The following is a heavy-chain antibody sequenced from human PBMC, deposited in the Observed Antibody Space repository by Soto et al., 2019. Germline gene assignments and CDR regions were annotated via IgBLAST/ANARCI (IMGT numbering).Heavy chain of an antibody. CDR2: ISAYNGNT. CDR1: GYTFTSYG. CDR3: ATEPSSSSWYDLSLG. V-gene: IGHV1-18*01. Sequence: ASVKVSCKASGYTFTSYGISWVRQAPGQGLEWMGWISAYNGNTNYAQKLQGRVTMTTDTSTSTAYMELRSLRSDDTAVYYCATEPSSSSWYDLSLGWGQGTLVTVSS. D-gene: IGHD6-13*01. J-gene: IGHJ4*02.